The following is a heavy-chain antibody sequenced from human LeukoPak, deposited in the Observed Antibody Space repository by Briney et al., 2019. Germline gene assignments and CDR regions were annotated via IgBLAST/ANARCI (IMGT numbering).Heavy chain of an antibody. CDR1: GGSISSGGYS. D-gene: IGHD6-13*01. Sequence: SQTLSLTCAVSGGSISSGGYSWSWIRQPPGKCLEWIGYIYHSGSTYHNPSLKSRVTISVDRSKNQFSLELSSVTAADTAVYYCALMARYSSSWYGGYFDYWGQGTLVTVSS. J-gene: IGHJ4*02. CDR2: IYHSGST. V-gene: IGHV4-30-2*01. CDR3: ALMARYSSSWYGGYFDY.